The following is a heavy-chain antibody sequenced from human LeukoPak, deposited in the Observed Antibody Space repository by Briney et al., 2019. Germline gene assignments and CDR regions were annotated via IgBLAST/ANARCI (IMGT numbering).Heavy chain of an antibody. D-gene: IGHD6-6*01. CDR3: ARILSGSSSSR. V-gene: IGHV4-39*07. CDR1: GGSISSSSYY. J-gene: IGHJ4*02. Sequence: SETLSLTCTVSGGSISSSSYYWGWIRQPPGKGLEWIGSIYYSGSTYYNPSLKSRVTISVDTSKNQFSLKLSSVTAADTAVYYCARILSGSSSSRWGQGTLVTVSS. CDR2: IYYSGST.